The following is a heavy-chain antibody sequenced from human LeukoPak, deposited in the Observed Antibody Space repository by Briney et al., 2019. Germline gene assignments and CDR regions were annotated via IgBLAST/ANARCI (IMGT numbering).Heavy chain of an antibody. CDR2: INDSGST. Sequence: PSQTLSLTCALYAGSFSGYYCRWIRQPPRKRLEWIGEINDSGSTNYNPSLKSRVTISVDTSKNQFSLKLSSVTAADTAVYYCARNKNIAAAGTFDYWGQGTLVTVSS. CDR3: ARNKNIAAAGTFDY. D-gene: IGHD6-13*01. CDR1: AGSFSGYY. J-gene: IGHJ4*02. V-gene: IGHV4-34*01.